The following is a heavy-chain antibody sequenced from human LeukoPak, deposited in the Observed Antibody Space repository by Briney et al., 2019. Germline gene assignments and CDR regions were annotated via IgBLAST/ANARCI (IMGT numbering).Heavy chain of an antibody. V-gene: IGHV4-59*08. CDR1: GGSINNYY. CDR3: ARHVRSGYNLLDY. Sequence: SETLSLTCTISGGSINNYYWSWIRQSPGKGLEWIGYIYFSESSNYNPSLKSRVTMSVDTSKNQFSLNLNSVTAADTAVYYCARHVRSGYNLLDYWGQGTLVTVSS. J-gene: IGHJ4*02. D-gene: IGHD5-24*01. CDR2: IYFSESS.